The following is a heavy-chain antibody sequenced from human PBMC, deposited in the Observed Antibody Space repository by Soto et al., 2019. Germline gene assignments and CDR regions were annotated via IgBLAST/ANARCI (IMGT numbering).Heavy chain of an antibody. CDR2: IYYTGST. J-gene: IGHJ4*02. Sequence: SETLSLTCTVSGGSVNTAPYHWSWIRQSPRNGLEWIGNIYYTGSTSFNPSLESRVAMSVDTSKNHFSLNLSSVTAADMAVYYCAREGSYSAYNFAHGIQLWSFDFWGQGALVTVS. CDR1: GGSVNTAPYH. D-gene: IGHD5-12*01. CDR3: AREGSYSAYNFAHGIQLWSFDF. V-gene: IGHV4-61*03.